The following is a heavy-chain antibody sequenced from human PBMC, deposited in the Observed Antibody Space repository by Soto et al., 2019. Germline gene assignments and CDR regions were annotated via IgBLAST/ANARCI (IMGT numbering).Heavy chain of an antibody. CDR3: ARVPDFGPLDACDI. Sequence: GGSLRLSCAASGFTFSTYAMNWVRQAAGKGLEWVSGISGSGGTTYYADSVKGRFTISRDNSKNMLYLQMSSLRADDTAAFYCARVPDFGPLDACDIWGQGTMVTVSS. D-gene: IGHD3-3*01. CDR2: ISGSGGTT. CDR1: GFTFSTYA. V-gene: IGHV3-23*01. J-gene: IGHJ3*02.